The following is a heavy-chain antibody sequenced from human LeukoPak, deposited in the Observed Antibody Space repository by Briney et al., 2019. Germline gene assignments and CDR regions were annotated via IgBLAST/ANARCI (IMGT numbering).Heavy chain of an antibody. CDR2: ISGCDGNT. CDR1: GFTFSSYA. D-gene: IGHD2-2*01. J-gene: IGHJ6*02. V-gene: IGHV3-23*01. CDR3: AKDRLRTVIRSIVVVPAAYYYYGMDV. Sequence: PGGSLRLSCAASGFTFSSYAMSWVRQAPGKGLEWVSSISGCDGNTYYADSVKGRFTISRDNSKNTPYLQMNSLRADDTAVYYCAKDRLRTVIRSIVVVPAAYYYYGMDVWGQGTTVTVSS.